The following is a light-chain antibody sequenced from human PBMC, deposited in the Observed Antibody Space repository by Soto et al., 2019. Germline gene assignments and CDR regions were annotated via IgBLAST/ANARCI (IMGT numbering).Light chain of an antibody. CDR1: QTVSRS. J-gene: IGKJ3*01. CDR3: QQRGKWPEFT. Sequence: EIVLTQSPATLSLSPGERVTLSCRASQTVSRSLAWYQQKPGQAPRLLIYDASNRATGIPARFSGSGSGTDFTLTISSLEPEDFAVYYCQQRGKWPEFTFGPGTKVDIK. CDR2: DAS. V-gene: IGKV3-11*01.